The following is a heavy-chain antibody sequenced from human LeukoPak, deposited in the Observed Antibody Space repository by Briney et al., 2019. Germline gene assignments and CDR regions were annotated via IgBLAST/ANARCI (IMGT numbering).Heavy chain of an antibody. CDR2: ISGSGGNT. CDR3: AALVRGVGFDY. V-gene: IGHV3-23*01. D-gene: IGHD3-10*01. CDR1: GFTFSSYA. Sequence: GGSLRLSCAASGFTFSSYAMSWVRQAPGKGLEWVSAISGSGGNTHYADSVKGRFTISRDNSKNTLYLQMNSLRAEDTAVYYCAALVRGVGFDYWGQGTLVTVSS. J-gene: IGHJ4*02.